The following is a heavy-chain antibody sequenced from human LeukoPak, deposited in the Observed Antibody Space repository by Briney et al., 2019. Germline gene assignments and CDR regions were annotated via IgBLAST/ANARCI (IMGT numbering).Heavy chain of an antibody. CDR3: ARIGIAAAGTFDY. Sequence: GASVKVSCKASGGTFSSYAISWVRQAPGQGLEWMGGIIPIFGTAKYAQKFQGRVTITADESTSTAYMELSSLRSEDTAVYYCARIGIAAAGTFDYWGQGTLVTVSS. D-gene: IGHD6-13*01. J-gene: IGHJ4*02. CDR1: GGTFSSYA. V-gene: IGHV1-69*13. CDR2: IIPIFGTA.